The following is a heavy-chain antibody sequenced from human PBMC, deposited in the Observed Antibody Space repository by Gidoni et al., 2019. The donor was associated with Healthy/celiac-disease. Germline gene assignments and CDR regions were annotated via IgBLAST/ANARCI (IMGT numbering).Heavy chain of an antibody. J-gene: IGHJ6*02. D-gene: IGHD2-2*01. CDR1: GGPIRSYY. CDR2: IYYSGST. CDR3: ARHRDCSSTSCYVGPYYYYGMDV. V-gene: IGHV4-59*08. Sequence: QVQLQESGPGLVKPSETLSLTCTVSGGPIRSYYWSWIRQPPGKGLEWIGYIYYSGSTNYNPSLKSRVTISVDTSKNQFSLKLSSVTAADTAVYYCARHRDCSSTSCYVGPYYYYGMDVWGQGTTVTVSS.